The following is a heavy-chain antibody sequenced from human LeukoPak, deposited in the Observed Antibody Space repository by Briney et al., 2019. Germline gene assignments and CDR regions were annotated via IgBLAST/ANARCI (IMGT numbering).Heavy chain of an antibody. CDR2: INHSGST. D-gene: IGHD4-23*01. CDR3: ARAPPPHDYGGNSEYYYYYMDV. CDR1: GGSFSGYY. J-gene: IGHJ6*03. V-gene: IGHV4-34*01. Sequence: SETLSLTCAVYGGSFSGYYWSWIRQPPGKGLDWIGEINHSGSTNYNPSLKSRVTISVDTSKNQFSLKLSSVTAADTAVYYCARAPPPHDYGGNSEYYYYYMDVWGKGTTVTVSS.